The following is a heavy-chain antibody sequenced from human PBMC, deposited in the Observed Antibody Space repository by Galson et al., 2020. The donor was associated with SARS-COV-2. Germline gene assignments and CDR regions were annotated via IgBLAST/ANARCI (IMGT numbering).Heavy chain of an antibody. V-gene: IGHV3-73*01. CDR3: ARLWFNATSTADF. D-gene: IGHD2-21*01. CDR2: IRTKANGYAT. J-gene: IGHJ4*02. Sequence: QAPGKGPEWVAHIRTKANGYATTYAVAVSGRFTISRDDSKNTAFLQMNSLKAEDTAVYYCARLWFNATSTADFWGQGTLVTVSS.